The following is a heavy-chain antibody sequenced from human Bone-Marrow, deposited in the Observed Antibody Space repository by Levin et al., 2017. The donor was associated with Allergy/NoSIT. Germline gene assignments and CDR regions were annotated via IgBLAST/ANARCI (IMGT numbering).Heavy chain of an antibody. J-gene: IGHJ4*02. V-gene: IGHV3-11*01. CDR1: GFTFSDYY. CDR3: ATYFRDYYYFGS. D-gene: IGHD4-17*01. CDR2: ISPATSTI. Sequence: PGESLKISCAASGFTFSDYYMSWVRQAPGKGLEWVSYISPATSTIVYADSVTGRFTISRDNAKNSLFLHISSLRAEDTAVYYCATYFRDYYYFGSWGQGALLTVSS.